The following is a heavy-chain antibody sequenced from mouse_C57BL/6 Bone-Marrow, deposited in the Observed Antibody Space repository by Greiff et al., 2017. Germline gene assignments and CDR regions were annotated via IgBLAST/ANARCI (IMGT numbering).Heavy chain of an antibody. CDR3: TPYRNYYYAMDY. CDR1: GFNIKDNY. Sequence: VQLQQSGAALVRPGASVKLSCTASGFNIKDNYMHWVKQRHEQGLEWIGWIDPENGDTEYASKFQGKATITAAKSSNTAYLQLRSLPSEYTAVYYCTPYRNYYYAMDYWVQGTSVTVSA. CDR2: IDPENGDT. J-gene: IGHJ4*01. D-gene: IGHD2-5*01. V-gene: IGHV14-4*01.